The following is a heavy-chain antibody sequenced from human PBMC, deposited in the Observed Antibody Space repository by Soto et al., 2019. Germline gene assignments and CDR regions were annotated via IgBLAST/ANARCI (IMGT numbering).Heavy chain of an antibody. V-gene: IGHV4-39*01. CDR1: GGLISSGTYY. J-gene: IGHJ4*02. D-gene: IGHD3-3*01. Sequence: PSETLSLTCTVSGGLISSGTYYWGWIRQPPGKGLEWIGSVYYSGSTYYNPSLKSRVTISVDTSKNQFSLKLISVTAADTAMYYCARQEGYDVLSGFYLYYVDYWGQGTPVTVYS. CDR2: VYYSGST. CDR3: ARQEGYDVLSGFYLYYVDY.